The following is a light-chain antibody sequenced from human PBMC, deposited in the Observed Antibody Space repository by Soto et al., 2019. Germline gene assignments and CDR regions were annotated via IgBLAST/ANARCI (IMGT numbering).Light chain of an antibody. J-gene: IGKJ2*01. V-gene: IGKV1-39*01. CDR2: LAS. Sequence: DIQMTQSPSSLSASIGDRVTISCRASQNVATYLNWYQQKPGKAPKLLIYLASTLQSGVPSRFSCSGSGTDFTLTISSLQPEDVAAYFCQQSYSTPYTFGRGTKLEIK. CDR3: QQSYSTPYT. CDR1: QNVATY.